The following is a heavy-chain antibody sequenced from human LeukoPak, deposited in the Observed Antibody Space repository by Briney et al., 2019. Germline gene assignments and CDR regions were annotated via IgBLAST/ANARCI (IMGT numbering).Heavy chain of an antibody. CDR2: INHSGST. D-gene: IGHD3-9*01. V-gene: IGHV4-34*01. J-gene: IGHJ4*02. Sequence: SETLSLTCAVYGGSFSGYYWSWIRQPPGKGLEWIGEINHSGSTNYNPSLKSRVTISVDTSKNQFSLKLSSVAAADTAVYYCARGVDNILTGYSLDYWGQGTLVTVSS. CDR3: ARGVDNILTGYSLDY. CDR1: GGSFSGYY.